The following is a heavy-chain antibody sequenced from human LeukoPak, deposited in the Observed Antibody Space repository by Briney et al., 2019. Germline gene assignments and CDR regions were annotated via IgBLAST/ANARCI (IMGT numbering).Heavy chain of an antibody. CDR3: AIFDFLFGEINNWFDP. Sequence: GESLKISCKGSGYSFTNYWIGWVRQMPGKGLEWMGIIYPADSDTRYSPSFQDQVTISADKSISTAYLQWNSLKASDTAMYYCAIFDFLFGEINNWFDPWGQGTLVTVSS. J-gene: IGHJ5*02. D-gene: IGHD3-16*01. CDR2: IYPADSDT. V-gene: IGHV5-51*01. CDR1: GYSFTNYW.